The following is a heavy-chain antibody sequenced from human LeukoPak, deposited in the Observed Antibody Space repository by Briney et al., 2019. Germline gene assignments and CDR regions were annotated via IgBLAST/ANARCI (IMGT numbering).Heavy chain of an antibody. D-gene: IGHD2-21*01. CDR2: TEYRSKWYY. Sequence: SQTLSLTCAIFGDSVASNSAAWNWLRHSPSRGLEWLGRTEYRSKWYYDYAVSVQSRITTNADTSKNQFSLHLNSATPEDTAVYYCARSTALVGDDWVDPWGQGTLVTVSS. V-gene: IGHV6-1*01. J-gene: IGHJ5*02. CDR1: GDSVASNSAA. CDR3: ARSTALVGDDWVDP.